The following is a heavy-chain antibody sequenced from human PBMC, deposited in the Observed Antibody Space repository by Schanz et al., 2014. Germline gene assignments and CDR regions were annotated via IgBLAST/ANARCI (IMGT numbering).Heavy chain of an antibody. D-gene: IGHD3-22*01. CDR3: ARDYYDSSGYYYCDY. J-gene: IGHJ4*02. CDR2: IIPILGIA. Sequence: QVQLVQSGAEVKKPGSSVKVSCKASGGTFSSFAIFWVRQAPGQGLEWMGTIIPILGIATYAQKFQGRLTITADKSTSTAYMELSSLRSEDTAMYYCARDYYDSSGYYYCDYWGQGTLVTVSS. V-gene: IGHV1-69*04. CDR1: GGTFSSFA.